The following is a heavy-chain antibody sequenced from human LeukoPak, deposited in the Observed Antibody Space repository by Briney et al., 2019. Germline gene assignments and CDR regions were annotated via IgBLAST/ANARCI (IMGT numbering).Heavy chain of an antibody. CDR2: ISYDGSNK. D-gene: IGHD1-26*01. J-gene: IGHJ4*02. CDR3: AKDYGPGIVGTMGAY. V-gene: IGHV3-30-3*01. Sequence: GGSLRLSCAASGFTFSSYAMHWVRQAPGKGLEWVAVISYDGSNKYYAESVQGRFTISRDNSKNTLYLHLNNLRAEDSAIYYCAKDYGPGIVGTMGAYWGQGTLVSVSS. CDR1: GFTFSSYA.